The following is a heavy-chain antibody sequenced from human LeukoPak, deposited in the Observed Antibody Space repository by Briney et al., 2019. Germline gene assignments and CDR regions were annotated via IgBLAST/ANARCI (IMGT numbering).Heavy chain of an antibody. V-gene: IGHV3-30*18. J-gene: IGHJ6*02. CDR1: GFTFSSYG. Sequence: PGGSLRLSCAASGFTFSSYGMHWVRQAPGKGLEWVAVISYDGSNKYYADSVKGRFTISRDNSKNTPYLQMNSLRAEDTAVYYCAKDRRHDYGDYSYGMDVWGQGTTVTVSS. CDR2: ISYDGSNK. D-gene: IGHD4-17*01. CDR3: AKDRRHDYGDYSYGMDV.